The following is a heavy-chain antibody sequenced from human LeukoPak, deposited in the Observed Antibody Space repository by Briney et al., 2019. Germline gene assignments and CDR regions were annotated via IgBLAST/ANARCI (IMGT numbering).Heavy chain of an antibody. V-gene: IGHV1-69*13. Sequence: ASVKVSCEASGGTXSSYAISGVRQAPGQGLEWMGGIIPIFGTTNYAQKFQGRVTITADESTRTAYMELSSLRSEDTAVYYCARENCGGDRYLDYWGQGTLVTVSS. CDR2: IIPIFGTT. CDR1: GGTXSSYA. CDR3: ARENCGGDRYLDY. J-gene: IGHJ4*02. D-gene: IGHD2-21*02.